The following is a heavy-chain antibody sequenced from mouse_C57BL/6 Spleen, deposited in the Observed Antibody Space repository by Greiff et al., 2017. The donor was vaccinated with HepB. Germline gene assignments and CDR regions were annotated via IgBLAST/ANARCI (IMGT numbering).Heavy chain of an antibody. CDR1: GYTFTSYW. D-gene: IGHD2-3*01. CDR2: IYPSDSET. CDR3: ARNDGYKDAMDY. V-gene: IGHV1-61*01. Sequence: QVQLKQPGAELVRPGSSVKLSCKASGYTFTSYWMDWVKQRPGQGLEWIGNIYPSDSETHYNQKFKDKATLTVDKSSSTAYMQLSSLTSEDSAVYYCARNDGYKDAMDYWGQGTSVTVSS. J-gene: IGHJ4*01.